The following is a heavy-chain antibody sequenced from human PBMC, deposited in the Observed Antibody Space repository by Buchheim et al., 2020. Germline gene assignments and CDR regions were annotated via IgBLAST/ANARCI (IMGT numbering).Heavy chain of an antibody. CDR2: IWYDGSNN. D-gene: IGHD1-26*01. CDR3: AKWIVGATKNYYYGMDV. J-gene: IGHJ6*02. CDR1: GFTFSSYG. Sequence: QVQLVESGGGVVQPGRSLRLSCAASGFTFSSYGMHWVRQAPGKGLEWVAVIWYDGSNNYYADSVKGRFTISRDNSKNTLYLQMNSLRAEDTAVYYCAKWIVGATKNYYYGMDVWGQGTT. V-gene: IGHV3-33*06.